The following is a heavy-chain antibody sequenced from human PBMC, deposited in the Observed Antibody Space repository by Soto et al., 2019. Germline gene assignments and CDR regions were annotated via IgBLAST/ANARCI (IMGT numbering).Heavy chain of an antibody. J-gene: IGHJ6*02. D-gene: IGHD3-9*01. CDR2: IFHSGST. CDR1: GGSIISDNW. Sequence: QVQLQESDPGLVEPSGTLSLTCAVSGGSIISDNWWSWVRQSPGEGLEWIGEIFHSGSTNYNPSLKSRVTISVDKSKNQVSLRLGSVTAADTAVYYCARIPYFYYAKDVRGQGTTVTVSS. V-gene: IGHV4-4*02. CDR3: ARIPYFYYAKDV.